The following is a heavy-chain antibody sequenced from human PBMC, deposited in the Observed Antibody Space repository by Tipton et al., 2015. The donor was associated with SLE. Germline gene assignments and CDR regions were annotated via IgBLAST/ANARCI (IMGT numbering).Heavy chain of an antibody. CDR2: MYHSGIT. CDR3: ARHVRGVAGWFDP. CDR1: GGSISSGTYY. Sequence: GLVKPSQTLSLTCTVSGGSISSGTYYWSWIRQPPGKGLEWIGYMYHSGITNYNPSLYSRVTISVDTSKNQFSLKMNSVTAADTAVYYCARHVRGVAGWFDPWGQGTLVTLSS. D-gene: IGHD3-10*01. J-gene: IGHJ5*02. V-gene: IGHV4-61*01.